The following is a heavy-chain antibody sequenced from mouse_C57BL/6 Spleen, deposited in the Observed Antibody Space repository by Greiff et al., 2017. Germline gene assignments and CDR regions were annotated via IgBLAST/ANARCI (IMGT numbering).Heavy chain of an antibody. D-gene: IGHD1-1*01. J-gene: IGHJ2*01. Sequence: QVQLQQSGPELVKPGASVKISCKASGYAFSSSWMNWVKQRPGKGLEWIGRIYPGDGDTNYNGKFKGKATLTADKSSSTAYMQLSSLTSEDSAVYICVRKDYYGSRYSDYCGEGTPLTVSS. CDR3: VRKDYYGSRYSDY. CDR2: IYPGDGDT. V-gene: IGHV1-82*01. CDR1: GYAFSSSW.